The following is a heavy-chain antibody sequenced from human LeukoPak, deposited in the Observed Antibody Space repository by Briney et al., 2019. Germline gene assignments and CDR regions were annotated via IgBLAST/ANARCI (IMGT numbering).Heavy chain of an antibody. D-gene: IGHD3-22*01. CDR3: ARQAVMTMIVVG. CDR1: GGSIRSSTYY. J-gene: IGHJ4*02. CDR2: MYYSGST. V-gene: IGHV4-39*01. Sequence: PSETLSLTCSVSGGSIRSSTYYWAWIRQPPGKGLEWIGSMYYSGSTYYNPSLKSRVGISVDTSKNQFSLKLTSVTAADTAVYYCARQAVMTMIVVGWGQGTVVTVSS.